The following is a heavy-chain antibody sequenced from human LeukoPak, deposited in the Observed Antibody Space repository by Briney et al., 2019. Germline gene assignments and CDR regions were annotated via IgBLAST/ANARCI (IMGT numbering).Heavy chain of an antibody. D-gene: IGHD6-13*01. CDR3: ARGFSLGFWYPLSYMDV. CDR2: IYYSGTT. CDR1: GDSISNND. J-gene: IGHJ6*03. V-gene: IGHV4-59*12. Sequence: SETLSLTCTVSGDSISNNDWSWIRQPPGKGLEWIGYIYYSGTTNYNPSLKSRVTISVDTSKNQFSLKLSSVTAADTAVYYCARGFSLGFWYPLSYMDVWGKGTTVTISS.